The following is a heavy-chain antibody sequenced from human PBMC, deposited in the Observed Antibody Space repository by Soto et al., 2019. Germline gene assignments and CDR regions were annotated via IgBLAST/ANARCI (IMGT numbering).Heavy chain of an antibody. CDR1: GFTVSSNY. Sequence: GGSLRLSCAASGFTVSSNYMSWVRQAPGKGLEWVSVIYSGGSTYYADSVKGRFTISRDNSKNTLYLQMNSLRGEDTAMYYCTKDTFGERDSWGQGTLVTVYS. CDR3: TKDTFGERDS. V-gene: IGHV3-53*01. D-gene: IGHD3-10*01. J-gene: IGHJ4*02. CDR2: IYSGGST.